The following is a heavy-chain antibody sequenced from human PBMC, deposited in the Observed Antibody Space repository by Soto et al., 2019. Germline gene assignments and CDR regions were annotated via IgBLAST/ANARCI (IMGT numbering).Heavy chain of an antibody. J-gene: IGHJ4*02. Sequence: QVQLVQSGAEVKKPGSSVKVSCTASGGTFSSYAISWVRQAPGQGLEWMGGIIPIFGTANYAQKFQGRVTITADESTSTAYMELSSLRSEDTAVYYCARASLYYYDSSGYYDYWGQGTLVTVSS. CDR3: ARASLYYYDSSGYYDY. D-gene: IGHD3-22*01. V-gene: IGHV1-69*01. CDR1: GGTFSSYA. CDR2: IIPIFGTA.